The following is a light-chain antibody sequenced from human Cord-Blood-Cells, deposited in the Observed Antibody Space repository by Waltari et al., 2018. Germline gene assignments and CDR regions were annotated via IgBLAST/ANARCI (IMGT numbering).Light chain of an antibody. Sequence: SSELTQDPAVSVALGQTVRITCQGDSPRSYYASRYQQKPGQAPVLVIYGKNNRPPGIPDRFSGSSSGNTASLTITGAQAEDEADYYCNSRDSSGNHVVFGGGTKLTVL. CDR1: SPRSYY. CDR3: NSRDSSGNHVV. J-gene: IGLJ2*01. V-gene: IGLV3-19*01. CDR2: GKN.